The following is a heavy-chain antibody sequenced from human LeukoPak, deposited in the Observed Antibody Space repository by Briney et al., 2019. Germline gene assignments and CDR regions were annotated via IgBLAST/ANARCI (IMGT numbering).Heavy chain of an antibody. CDR3: ARMRGYDFWSGSPGYFDY. CDR2: ISAYNGNT. D-gene: IGHD3-3*01. Sequence: GASVKVSCKASGYTFTSYGISWVRQAPGQGLEWMGWISAYNGNTNYAQKLQGRVTMTTDTSTSTAYMELRSLRSDDTAVYYCARMRGYDFWSGSPGYFDYWGQGTLVTVSS. V-gene: IGHV1-18*01. J-gene: IGHJ4*02. CDR1: GYTFTSYG.